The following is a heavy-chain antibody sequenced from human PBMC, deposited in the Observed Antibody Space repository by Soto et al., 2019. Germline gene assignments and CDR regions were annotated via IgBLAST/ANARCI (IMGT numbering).Heavy chain of an antibody. CDR2: ISHIGSV. CDR3: VRSFGWYAIDY. J-gene: IGHJ4*02. Sequence: QVLLQESGPGLVQPSGTLSLSCAVSGVSISSHYYWGWVRQSPGKGLEWLGDISHIGSVNYSPSLMSRVTISMDRSENQISLKLNSVTAADTAVYYWVRSFGWYAIDYWGQGTLVIVSS. CDR1: GVSISSHYY. V-gene: IGHV4-4*02. D-gene: IGHD6-19*01.